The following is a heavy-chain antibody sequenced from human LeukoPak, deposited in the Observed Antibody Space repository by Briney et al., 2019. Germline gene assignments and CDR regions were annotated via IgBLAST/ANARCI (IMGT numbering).Heavy chain of an antibody. D-gene: IGHD2-2*01. CDR1: GYTFTDYY. Sequence: ASVKVSCKASGYTFTDYYLHWVRQAPGQGLEWMGWINPNSGGTNYAQKFQGRVTMTRDTSISTAYMELSRLRSDDTAVYYCARDGRDIVVVPAAIKGGNNWFDPWGQGTLVTVSS. CDR3: ARDGRDIVVVPAAIKGGNNWFDP. V-gene: IGHV1-2*02. J-gene: IGHJ5*02. CDR2: INPNSGGT.